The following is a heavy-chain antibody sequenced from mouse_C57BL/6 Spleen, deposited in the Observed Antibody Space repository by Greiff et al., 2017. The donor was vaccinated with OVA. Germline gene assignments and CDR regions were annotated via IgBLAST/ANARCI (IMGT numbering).Heavy chain of an antibody. CDR3: ARGSTRGYYFDY. Sequence: QLQQSGAELVMPGASVKLSCKASGYTFTSYWMHWVKQRPGQGLEWIGEIDPSDSYTNYNQKFKGKSTLTVDKSSSTAYMQLSSLTSEDSAVYYCARGSTRGYYFDYWGQGTTLTVSS. V-gene: IGHV1-69*01. CDR2: IDPSDSYT. D-gene: IGHD1-1*01. J-gene: IGHJ2*01. CDR1: GYTFTSYW.